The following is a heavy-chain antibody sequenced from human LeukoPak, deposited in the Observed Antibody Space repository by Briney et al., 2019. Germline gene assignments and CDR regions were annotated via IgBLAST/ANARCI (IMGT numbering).Heavy chain of an antibody. CDR2: IYYSGST. CDR3: ATSSTWWDF. Sequence: SETLSLTCTVSGVSVSSGSYYWSWIRQPPGKGLEWIGYIYYSGSTNYNPSLKSRVTISVDTSKNQFSLKLSSVTAADTAVYYCATSSTWWDFWGQGTLVTVSS. D-gene: IGHD6-13*01. V-gene: IGHV4-61*01. CDR1: GVSVSSGSYY. J-gene: IGHJ4*02.